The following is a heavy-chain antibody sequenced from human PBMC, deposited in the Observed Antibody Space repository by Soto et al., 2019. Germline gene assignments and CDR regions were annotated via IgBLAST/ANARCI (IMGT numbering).Heavy chain of an antibody. J-gene: IGHJ6*02. CDR1: GYTFTSYD. Sequence: QVKLVQSGAEVKKPGASVKVSCKASGYTFTSYDINWVRQATGQGIEWMGWMNPNSGNTGYAQKFQVRVTRTRDTSISTAYIDLISLIAEDTSLYYCAREKTAYGMDVWGQGTTVIVSS. V-gene: IGHV1-8*01. CDR2: MNPNSGNT. CDR3: AREKTAYGMDV.